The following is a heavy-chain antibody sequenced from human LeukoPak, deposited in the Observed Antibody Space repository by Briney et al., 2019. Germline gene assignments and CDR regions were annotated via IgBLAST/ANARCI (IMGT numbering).Heavy chain of an antibody. V-gene: IGHV3-23*01. CDR1: GFSFSSFV. Sequence: GGSLLLSCAASGFSFSSFVINWVRPAPGKGLEWVSSISAGGGATSYADSVKGRFTISRDNSKNTLYLQMNSLRAEDTAVYYCAKGRYSLYDWGQGTLVTVSS. D-gene: IGHD3-9*01. CDR3: AKGRYSLYD. J-gene: IGHJ4*02. CDR2: ISAGGGAT.